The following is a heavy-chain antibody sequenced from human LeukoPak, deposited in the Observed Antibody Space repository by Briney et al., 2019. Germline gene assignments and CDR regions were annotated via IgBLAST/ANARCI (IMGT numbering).Heavy chain of an antibody. Sequence: SETLSLTCTVSGGSISSYYWSWIRQPPGKGLEWIGSIYYSGSTYYNPSLKSRVTISVDTSKNQFSLKLSSVTAADTAVYYCARRGGYSYGLEYYFDYWGQGTLVTVSS. CDR2: IYYSGST. CDR1: GGSISSYY. D-gene: IGHD5-18*01. J-gene: IGHJ4*02. CDR3: ARRGGYSYGLEYYFDY. V-gene: IGHV4-39*01.